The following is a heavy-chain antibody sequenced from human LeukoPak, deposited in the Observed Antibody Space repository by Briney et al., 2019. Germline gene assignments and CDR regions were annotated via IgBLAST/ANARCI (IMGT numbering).Heavy chain of an antibody. D-gene: IGHD3-16*01. CDR1: GDSISSGTYY. V-gene: IGHV4-31*03. Sequence: SQTLSLTCTVSGDSISSGTYYWSWIRHFPGKGLEWIGYIYRSGSAYSNPSLKSRVAMSVDTSKNQLSLNLTSVTAADTAVYFCARDLGTAYYYYFDVWGKGTAVTV. CDR2: IYRSGSA. J-gene: IGHJ6*03. CDR3: ARDLGTAYYYYFDV.